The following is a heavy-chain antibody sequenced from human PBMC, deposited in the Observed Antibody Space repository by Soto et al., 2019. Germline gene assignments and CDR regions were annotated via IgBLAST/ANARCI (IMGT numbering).Heavy chain of an antibody. D-gene: IGHD2-2*01. CDR3: ARGGQRGVVPAPYYYYYNMDV. J-gene: IGHJ6*02. V-gene: IGHV3-23*01. Sequence: GESLKISCAASGFTFSNYAMSWVRQAPGKGLEWVSVISASGGGTFYADSVKGRFTISRDNSKNTLYLQMNTLRAEDTAVYYCARGGQRGVVPAPYYYYYNMDVWGQGTTVTVSS. CDR2: ISASGGGT. CDR1: GFTFSNYA.